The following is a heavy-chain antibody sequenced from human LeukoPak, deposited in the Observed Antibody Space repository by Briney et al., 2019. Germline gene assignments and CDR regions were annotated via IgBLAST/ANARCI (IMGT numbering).Heavy chain of an antibody. D-gene: IGHD2-15*01. CDR3: ARVFRGRLDY. Sequence: SETLSLTCTVSGGSISSYYWSWIRQPPGKGLEWIGYIYYSGSTNYKPSLKSRVTISVDTSKNQFSLKLSSVTAADTAVYYCARVFRGRLDYWGQGTLVTVSS. J-gene: IGHJ4*02. V-gene: IGHV4-59*08. CDR2: IYYSGST. CDR1: GGSISSYY.